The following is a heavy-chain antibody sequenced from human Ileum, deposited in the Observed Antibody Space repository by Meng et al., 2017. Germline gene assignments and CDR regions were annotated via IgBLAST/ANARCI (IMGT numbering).Heavy chain of an antibody. CDR2: IRKRTNSFTT. CDR3: VKGFCYGGTCYSGDY. V-gene: IGHV3-72*01. D-gene: IGHD2-15*01. J-gene: IGHJ4*02. Sequence: GGSLRLSCAASGFTFSDYYMDWVRQAPGKGLEWLGRIRKRTNSFTTEYAASVKDRITISRDDSKNSLYLQMSSLKTEDTAVYYCVKGFCYGGTCYSGDYWGQGTLVTVSS. CDR1: GFTFSDYY.